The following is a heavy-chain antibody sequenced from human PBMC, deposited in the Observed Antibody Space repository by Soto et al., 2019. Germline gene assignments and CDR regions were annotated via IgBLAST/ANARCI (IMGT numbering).Heavy chain of an antibody. Sequence: EVQLLESGGGLVQPGGSLRLSCAASGFTFSSYAISWVRQAPGKGLEWVSAISGSGGSTYYADSVKGRFTISRDNSKNTLYLQMTGLMAETTAVYYGAKPPPLCSGGSCAVSQHWGQGTLVTVSS. D-gene: IGHD2-15*01. CDR2: ISGSGGST. J-gene: IGHJ1*01. V-gene: IGHV3-23*01. CDR1: GFTFSSYA. CDR3: AKPPPLCSGGSCAVSQH.